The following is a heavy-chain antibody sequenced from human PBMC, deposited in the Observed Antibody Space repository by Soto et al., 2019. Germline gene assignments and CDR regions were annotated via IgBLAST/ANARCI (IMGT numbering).Heavy chain of an antibody. V-gene: IGHV4-59*01. Sequence: PSETLSLTCTVFGGSISSYYWSWIRQPPGKGLEWIGYIYYSGSTNYNPSLKSRVTISVDTSKNQFSLKLSSVTAADTAVYYCARGSTHYDILTGYPLGYYYGMDVWGQGTTVTVSS. CDR2: IYYSGST. CDR3: ARGSTHYDILTGYPLGYYYGMDV. J-gene: IGHJ6*02. CDR1: GGSISSYY. D-gene: IGHD3-9*01.